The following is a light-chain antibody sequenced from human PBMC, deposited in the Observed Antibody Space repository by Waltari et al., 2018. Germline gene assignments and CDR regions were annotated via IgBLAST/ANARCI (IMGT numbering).Light chain of an antibody. CDR2: GAS. J-gene: IGKJ4*01. V-gene: IGKV3-20*01. CDR1: QSVSSSY. Sequence: EIVLTQSPGTLSLSPGERATLSCRASQSVSSSYLAWYQQKPGQAPRLHIYGASSRATGLPDRFSCSGSGTDFTLSISRLEPEDFAVYYCQQYGSSPLTFGGGTKVEIK. CDR3: QQYGSSPLT.